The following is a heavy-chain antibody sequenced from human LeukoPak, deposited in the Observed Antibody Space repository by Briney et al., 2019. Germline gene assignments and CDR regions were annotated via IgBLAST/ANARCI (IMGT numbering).Heavy chain of an antibody. J-gene: IGHJ4*02. CDR3: AREGPLVAAPFDY. CDR1: GFTFSSYE. V-gene: IGHV3-48*03. Sequence: PGGSLRLSCAASGFTFSSYEMNWVRQAPGKGLEWVSYISSSGSTIYYADSVKGRFTISRDNAKNSPYLQMNSLRAEDTAVYYCAREGPLVAAPFDYWGQGTLVTVSS. CDR2: ISSSGSTI. D-gene: IGHD2-15*01.